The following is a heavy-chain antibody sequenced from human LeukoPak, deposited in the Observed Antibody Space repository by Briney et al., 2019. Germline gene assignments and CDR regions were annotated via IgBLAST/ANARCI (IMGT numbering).Heavy chain of an antibody. V-gene: IGHV3-23*01. CDR3: ANQVVVAAKPNWFDP. Sequence: GGSLRLSCAASGFTFSSYAMSWVRQAPGKGLEWVSAISGSGGSTYYADSVKGRFTISRDNSKNTLYLQMNSLRVEDTAVYYCANQVVVAAKPNWFDPWGQGTPVTVSS. D-gene: IGHD2-15*01. CDR2: ISGSGGST. CDR1: GFTFSSYA. J-gene: IGHJ5*02.